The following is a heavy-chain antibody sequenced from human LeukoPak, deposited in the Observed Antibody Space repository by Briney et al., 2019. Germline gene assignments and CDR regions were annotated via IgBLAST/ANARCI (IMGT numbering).Heavy chain of an antibody. CDR1: YY. V-gene: IGHV4-34*01. Sequence: YYWSWIRQPPGKGLEWIGEINHSGSTNYNPSLKSRVTISVDTSKNQFSLKLSSVTAADTAVYYCARDTYYYDSSGYYYPDYWGQGTLVTVSS. CDR3: ARDTYYYDSSGYYYPDY. D-gene: IGHD3-22*01. J-gene: IGHJ4*02. CDR2: INHSGST.